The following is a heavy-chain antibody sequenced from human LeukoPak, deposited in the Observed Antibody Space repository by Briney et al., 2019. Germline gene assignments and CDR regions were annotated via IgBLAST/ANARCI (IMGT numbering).Heavy chain of an antibody. D-gene: IGHD3-10*01. V-gene: IGHV4-59*01. CDR2: IYYSGST. Sequence: SETLSLTCTVSGGSISSYYWSWIRQPPGKGLEWIGYIYYSGSTNYNPSLKSRVTISVDTSKNQFSLKLSSVTAADTAVYYCASTYYYGSGSYLNWFDPWGQGTLVTVSS. CDR1: GGSISSYY. CDR3: ASTYYYGSGSYLNWFDP. J-gene: IGHJ5*02.